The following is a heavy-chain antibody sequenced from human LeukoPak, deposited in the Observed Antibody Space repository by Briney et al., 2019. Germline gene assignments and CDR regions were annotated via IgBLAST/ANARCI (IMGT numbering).Heavy chain of an antibody. D-gene: IGHD1-26*01. CDR2: IHLDGTTT. Sequence: GGSLRLSCVASGFTFSSYWMHWVRQAPGKGLVWVSRIHLDGTTTTYADSVRGRFTISRDNAKNTLYLQMNSLTAEDTAVYYRTRESGTNWGQGTLVTVSS. V-gene: IGHV3-74*01. CDR3: TRESGTN. J-gene: IGHJ4*02. CDR1: GFTFSSYW.